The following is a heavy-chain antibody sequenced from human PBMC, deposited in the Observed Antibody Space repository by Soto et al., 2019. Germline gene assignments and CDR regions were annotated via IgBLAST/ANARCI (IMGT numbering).Heavy chain of an antibody. J-gene: IGHJ3*02. D-gene: IGHD3-3*01. V-gene: IGHV1-18*01. Sequence: ASVKVSCKASGYTFTSYGISWVRQAPGQGLEWMGWISAYNGNTNYAQKLQGRVTMTTDTSTSTAYMELRSLRSDDTAVYYCARYAGVVFGVADAAFDIWGQGTMVTVSS. CDR1: GYTFTSYG. CDR2: ISAYNGNT. CDR3: ARYAGVVFGVADAAFDI.